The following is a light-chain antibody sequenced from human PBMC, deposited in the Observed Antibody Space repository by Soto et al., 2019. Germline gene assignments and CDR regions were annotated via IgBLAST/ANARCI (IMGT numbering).Light chain of an antibody. J-gene: IGLJ2*01. Sequence: SYELTQQPPVALSQGRTASIPGSGDKLGDKYACRYQQKQGQSPGLLIYQDSRRPSGIPERFSGSNSGNTATLTISGTQAMDEADYYCQAWDSSTVVFGGGTKLTVL. CDR1: KLGDKY. CDR3: QAWDSSTVV. V-gene: IGLV3-1*01. CDR2: QDS.